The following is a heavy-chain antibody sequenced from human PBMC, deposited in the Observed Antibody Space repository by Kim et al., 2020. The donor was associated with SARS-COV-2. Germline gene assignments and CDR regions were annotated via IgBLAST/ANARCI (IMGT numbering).Heavy chain of an antibody. CDR2: NRDGSGK. Sequence: NRDGSGKNYVDSLRGRFTISRDNTRNSLYLQMESLRAEDTAVYYCTTKDYWGQGTLVTVSS. J-gene: IGHJ4*02. V-gene: IGHV3-7*01. CDR3: TTKDY.